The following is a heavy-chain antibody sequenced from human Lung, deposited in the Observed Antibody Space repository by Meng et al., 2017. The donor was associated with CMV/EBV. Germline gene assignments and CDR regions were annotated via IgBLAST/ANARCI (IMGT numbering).Heavy chain of an antibody. J-gene: IGHJ5*02. D-gene: IGHD3-22*01. CDR2: INPYSGGT. V-gene: IGHV1-2*02. CDR1: GYTFPAYF. CDR3: ARDYDSSGAFDP. Sequence: CKASGYTFPAYFMHRVRQAPGQGLELMGWINPYSGGTNYAQKLQGRVTMTTDTSISTAYMELSRLRSDDTAVYYCARDYDSSGAFDPWGQGTLVTVSS.